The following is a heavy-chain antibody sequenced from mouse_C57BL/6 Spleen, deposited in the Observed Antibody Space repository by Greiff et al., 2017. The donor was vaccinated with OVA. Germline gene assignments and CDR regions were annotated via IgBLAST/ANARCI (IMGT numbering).Heavy chain of an antibody. CDR2: IYPRSGNT. CDR3: AREDDGYYWFAY. V-gene: IGHV1-81*01. J-gene: IGHJ3*01. Sequence: VQLQQSGAELARPGASVKLSCKASGYTFTSYGISWVKQRTGQGLEWIGEIYPRSGNTYYNEKFKGKATLTADKSSSTAYMELRSLTSEDSAVYFCAREDDGYYWFAYWGQGTLVTVSA. D-gene: IGHD2-3*01. CDR1: GYTFTSYG.